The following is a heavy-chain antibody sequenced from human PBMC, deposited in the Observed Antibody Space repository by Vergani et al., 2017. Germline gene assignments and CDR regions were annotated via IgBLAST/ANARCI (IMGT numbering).Heavy chain of an antibody. V-gene: IGHV3-23*01. CDR3: AKVGRSEVAGTFGAFDI. Sequence: EVQLLESGGGLVQPGGSLRLSCAASGFTFSSYAMSWVRQAPGKGLEWVSAIRGSGGGTYYADSVKGRFTVSRDISKNTLFLHMNSLRPEDTAVYYCAKVGRSEVAGTFGAFDIWGQGTMVTVSS. CDR1: GFTFSSYA. D-gene: IGHD6-19*01. CDR2: IRGSGGGT. J-gene: IGHJ3*02.